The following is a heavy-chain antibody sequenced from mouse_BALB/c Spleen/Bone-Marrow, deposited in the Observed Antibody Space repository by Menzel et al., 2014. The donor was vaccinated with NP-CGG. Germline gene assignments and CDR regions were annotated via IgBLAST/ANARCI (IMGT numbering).Heavy chain of an antibody. CDR1: GYTFSSYW. J-gene: IGHJ4*01. D-gene: IGHD1-1*01. CDR3: VREGITPGLEMYY. V-gene: IGHV1-9*01. CDR2: ILPGSGNT. Sequence: VQLQQSGAELMKPGASVKISCKATGYTFSSYWIEWVKQRPGHGLEWIGGILPGSGNTNYNEKFKDKATFTADTSSNTAYTHLTSLSYEESVVYYCVREGITPGLEMYYCGQGNSVTVSS.